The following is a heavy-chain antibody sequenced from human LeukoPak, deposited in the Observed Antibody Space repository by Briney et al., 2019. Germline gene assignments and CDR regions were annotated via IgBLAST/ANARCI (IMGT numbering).Heavy chain of an antibody. CDR3: ARGIAARRRGYYYMDV. Sequence: GGSLRLSCAASGFTFSSYAMHWVRQAPGKGLEYVSAISSNGGSTYYANSAKGRFTISRDNSKNTLYLQMGSLRAEDTAVYYCARGIAARRRGYYYMDVWGKGTTVTVSS. CDR2: ISSNGGST. J-gene: IGHJ6*03. D-gene: IGHD6-6*01. V-gene: IGHV3-64*01. CDR1: GFTFSSYA.